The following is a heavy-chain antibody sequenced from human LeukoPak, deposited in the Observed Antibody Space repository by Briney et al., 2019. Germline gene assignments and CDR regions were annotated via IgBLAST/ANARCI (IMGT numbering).Heavy chain of an antibody. CDR2: ISGSGGST. CDR3: AKDPLVNSQEYFDY. D-gene: IGHD2/OR15-2a*01. Sequence: GGSLRLSCAASGFTFTSYAMSWVRQAPGKRLEWGSAISGSGGSTYYAESVKGRFTISRDNSKNTLYLQMNSLRAEDTAVYYCAKDPLVNSQEYFDYWGQGTLVTVSS. CDR1: GFTFTSYA. J-gene: IGHJ4*02. V-gene: IGHV3-23*01.